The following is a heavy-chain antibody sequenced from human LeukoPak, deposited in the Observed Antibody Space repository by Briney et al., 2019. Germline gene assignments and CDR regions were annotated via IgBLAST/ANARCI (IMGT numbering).Heavy chain of an antibody. Sequence: SETLSLTCTVSGGSISSSSYYWGWIRQPPGKGLEWIGSIYYSGSTYYNPSLKSRVTISVDRSKNQFSLKLTSVTAADTAVYYCARAYYYGSGSYGLDYWGQGTLVTVSS. D-gene: IGHD3-10*01. CDR3: ARAYYYGSGSYGLDY. V-gene: IGHV4-39*07. CDR1: GGSISSSSYY. J-gene: IGHJ4*02. CDR2: IYYSGST.